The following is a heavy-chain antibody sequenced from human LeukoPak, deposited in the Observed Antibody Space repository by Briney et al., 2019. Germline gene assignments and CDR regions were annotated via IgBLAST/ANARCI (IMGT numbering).Heavy chain of an antibody. J-gene: IGHJ5*02. CDR2: IRSKANSYAT. V-gene: IGHV3-73*01. D-gene: IGHD3/OR15-3a*01. CDR1: GFTFSGSA. Sequence: GGSLRLSCAASGFTFSGSAMHWVRQASGKGLEWVGHIRSKANSYATAYAASVKGRFTISRDNSKSTLSLQMNSLRADDTAVYYCAKDRGSGFLFDWTVLSWGQGVLVTVSS. CDR3: AKDRGSGFLFDWTVLS.